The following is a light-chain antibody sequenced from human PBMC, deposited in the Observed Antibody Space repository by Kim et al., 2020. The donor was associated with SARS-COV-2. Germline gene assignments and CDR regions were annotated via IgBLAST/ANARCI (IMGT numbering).Light chain of an antibody. V-gene: IGKV1-5*03. CDR3: QHGA. Sequence: DIHMTQSPSTLSASVGDRVTITCRASQSISSWLAWYQQKPGKAPKLLIYKASSLESGVPSRFSGSGSGTEFTLTISSLQPDDFATYYCQHGAFGGGTKVEIK. J-gene: IGKJ4*01. CDR2: KAS. CDR1: QSISSW.